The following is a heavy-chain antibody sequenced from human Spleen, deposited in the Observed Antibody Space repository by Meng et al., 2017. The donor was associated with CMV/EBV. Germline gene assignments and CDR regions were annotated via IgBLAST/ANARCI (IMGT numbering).Heavy chain of an antibody. J-gene: IGHJ4*02. D-gene: IGHD3-22*01. CDR3: ARNNYESTGFDY. CDR1: GYSIINNNW. Sequence: CAVSGYSIINNNWWGWIRQPPVKGLEWIGYSYYSGRTFYNPSLKSRVTMSLDTSKNQFSLKLSSVTAVDTAVYYCARNNYESTGFDYWGLGSLVTVSS. V-gene: IGHV4-28*01. CDR2: SYYSGRT.